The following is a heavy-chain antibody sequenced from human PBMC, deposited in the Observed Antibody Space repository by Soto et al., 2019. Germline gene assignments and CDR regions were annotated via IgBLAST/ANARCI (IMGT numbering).Heavy chain of an antibody. Sequence: ASVKVSCKASGYSAARYFMHWVRQAPGQGLEWLGVINPSADTTTYAQKFQGRVTMTWDTSTNTVFMDVSSLRSEDTAIYYCARGGSSPVFCYYCGLDVWGQGTTVTVSS. CDR1: GYSAARYF. CDR2: INPSADTT. V-gene: IGHV1-46*01. CDR3: ARGGSSPVFCYYCGLDV. J-gene: IGHJ6*02. D-gene: IGHD6-13*01.